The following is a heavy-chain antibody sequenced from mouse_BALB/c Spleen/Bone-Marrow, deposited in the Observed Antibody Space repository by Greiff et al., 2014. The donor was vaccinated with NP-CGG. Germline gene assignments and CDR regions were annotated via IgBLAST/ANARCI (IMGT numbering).Heavy chain of an antibody. J-gene: IGHJ4*01. CDR3: ARHRDAMDY. D-gene: IGHD2-14*01. V-gene: IGHV5-6*02. CDR1: GFTFSSYG. Sequence: EVKLVESGGDLVKPGGSLKLSCAASGFTFSSYGMSWVRQTPDKRLEWVATISSDGSYTYYPDSVKGRFTISRDNAKNTLYLQMSSLKSEDTAMYYCARHRDAMDYWGQGTSVTVSS. CDR2: ISSDGSYT.